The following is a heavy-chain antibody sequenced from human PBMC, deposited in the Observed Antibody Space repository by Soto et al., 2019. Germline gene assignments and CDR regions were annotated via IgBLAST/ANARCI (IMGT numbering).Heavy chain of an antibody. J-gene: IGHJ6*03. CDR3: ARGVILWFGELSRRGGYYYYMDV. D-gene: IGHD3-10*01. Sequence: QVQLQQWGAGLLKPSETLSLTCAVYGGSFSGYQWTWIRQTPGKGLEWIGEINDSGNINYNPSLKSRVTILVDAAKKHISLKLSSVTAADTAVYYSARGVILWFGELSRRGGYYYYMDVWGKGTTVTVSS. V-gene: IGHV4-34*01. CDR2: INDSGNI. CDR1: GGSFSGYQ.